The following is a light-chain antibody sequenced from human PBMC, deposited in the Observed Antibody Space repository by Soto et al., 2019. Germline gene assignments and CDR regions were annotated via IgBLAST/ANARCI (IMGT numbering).Light chain of an antibody. J-gene: IGKJ5*01. CDR3: QQRSNLPPT. V-gene: IGKV3-11*01. CDR1: QFIDSY. CDR2: DAS. Sequence: EIVLTQSPATLSLSPGERANLSCRASQFIDSYLALYRQIPGQAPRLLIYDASNRATGIPDRFSGGGSGTDFTLTISSLEPEDFAVYYCQQRSNLPPTFGQGTRLEIK.